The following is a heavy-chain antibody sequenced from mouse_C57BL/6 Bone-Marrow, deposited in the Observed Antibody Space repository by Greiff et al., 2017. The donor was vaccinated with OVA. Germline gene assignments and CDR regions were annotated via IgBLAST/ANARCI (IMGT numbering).Heavy chain of an antibody. CDR2: IYPGNSDT. CDR3: TRRGEYSNYVDVDY. V-gene: IGHV1-5*01. J-gene: IGHJ4*01. Sequence: VQLQQSGTVLARPGASVKMSCKTSGYTFTSYWMHWVKQRPGQGLEWIGAIYPGNSDTSYNQKFKGKAKLTAVTSASTAYMELSSLTNEDSAVYYCTRRGEYSNYVDVDYWGQGTSVTVSS. D-gene: IGHD2-5*01. CDR1: GYTFTSYW.